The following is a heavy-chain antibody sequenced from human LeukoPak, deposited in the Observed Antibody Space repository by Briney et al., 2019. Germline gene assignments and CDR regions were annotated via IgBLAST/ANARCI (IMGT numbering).Heavy chain of an antibody. D-gene: IGHD3-22*01. CDR2: IRDKANDYIT. CDR1: GFTFSDHY. V-gene: IGHV3-72*01. Sequence: GGSLRLSCAGSGFTFSDHYIDWVRQAPGKGLEWVGRIRDKANDYITEYAASVKGRFTISRDDSKKSLYLQMNSLRAEDTAVYYCARVIRGWDYYDSSGYSDYWGQGTLVTVSS. J-gene: IGHJ4*02. CDR3: ARVIRGWDYYDSSGYSDY.